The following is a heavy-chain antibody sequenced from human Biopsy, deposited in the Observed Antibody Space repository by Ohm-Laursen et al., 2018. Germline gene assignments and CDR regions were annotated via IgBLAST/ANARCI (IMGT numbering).Heavy chain of an antibody. CDR1: GFMFDDYA. V-gene: IGHV3-9*01. D-gene: IGHD3-22*01. Sequence: SLRLSCAASGFMFDDYAMHWVRQAPGKGLEWVSTITWNSGSRDYADSVKGRFTISRDNAKTSLYLQMNSLRSEDTALYYCTKNTQWEGSGYLDAFHIWGHGAMVTVSS. CDR3: TKNTQWEGSGYLDAFHI. CDR2: ITWNSGSR. J-gene: IGHJ3*02.